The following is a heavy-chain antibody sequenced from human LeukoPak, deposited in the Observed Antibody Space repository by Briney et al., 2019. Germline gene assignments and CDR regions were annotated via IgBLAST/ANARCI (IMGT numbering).Heavy chain of an antibody. D-gene: IGHD2-21*01. CDR2: ISNDGSNR. CDR3: ARDFGYSPGAFDI. CDR1: GFTFSSYA. Sequence: GGSLRLSCAASGFTFSSYAMHWVRQAPGKGLEWVAVISNDGSNRYYADSVKGRFTISRDNAKNSLYLQTNSLRAEDTAGYFCARDFGYSPGAFDIWGQGTMVTVSS. V-gene: IGHV3-30*04. J-gene: IGHJ3*02.